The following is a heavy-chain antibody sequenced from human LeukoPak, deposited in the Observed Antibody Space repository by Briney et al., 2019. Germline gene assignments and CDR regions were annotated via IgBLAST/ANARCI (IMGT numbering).Heavy chain of an antibody. V-gene: IGHV1-46*01. D-gene: IGHD5-18*01. CDR3: ARAYSYCSDFVY. CDR1: GYTFTSYY. Sequence: ASVTVSCKASGYTFTSYYMHWVRQAPGQGLEWVGIINPSGGSTSYAQKFQGRVTMTRDTSTSTVYMEVSSMRSDDTAVDYCARAYSYCSDFVYWGGGTLVAVSS. CDR2: INPSGGST. J-gene: IGHJ4*02.